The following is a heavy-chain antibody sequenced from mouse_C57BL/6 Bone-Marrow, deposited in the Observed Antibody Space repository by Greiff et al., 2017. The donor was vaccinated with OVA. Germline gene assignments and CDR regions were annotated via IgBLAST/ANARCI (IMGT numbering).Heavy chain of an antibody. Sequence: QVQLKESGAELARPGASVKLSCKASVYTFTSYGISWVKQRTGQGLEWIGEIYPRSGNTYYNEKFKGKATLTADKSSSTAYMELRSLTSEDSAVYFCARRGGSSLFDYWGQGTTLTVSS. V-gene: IGHV1-81*01. CDR2: IYPRSGNT. J-gene: IGHJ2*01. D-gene: IGHD1-1*01. CDR3: ARRGGSSLFDY. CDR1: VYTFTSYG.